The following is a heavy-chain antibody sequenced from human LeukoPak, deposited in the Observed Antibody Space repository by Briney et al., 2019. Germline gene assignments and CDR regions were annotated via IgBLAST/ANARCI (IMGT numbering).Heavy chain of an antibody. J-gene: IGHJ5*02. V-gene: IGHV1-2*02. CDR3: ARDNSGGSTWWFDP. CDR1: GYTFTGYY. Sequence: GASVTVSFKASGYTFTGYYMHWVRQAPGQGREWMGWINPNSGGTNYAQKFQGRVTMTRDTSTSTVYMELSSLRSEDTAVYYCARDNSGGSTWWFDPWGQGTLVTVSS. CDR2: INPNSGGT. D-gene: IGHD2-15*01.